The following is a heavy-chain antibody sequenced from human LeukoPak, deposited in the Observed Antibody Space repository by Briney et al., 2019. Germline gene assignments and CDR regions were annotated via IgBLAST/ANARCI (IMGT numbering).Heavy chain of an antibody. CDR1: GLTFTDYP. CDR2: IRTSAASAYNT. Sequence: GGSLRLPCAASGLTFTDYPMNWVRQAPGIGLEWVANIRTSAASAYNTNYGDSVQGRVIISRDAAKKTLYLHMNGLRDDDTAVYYCARDQRFAFDYWGQGILVTVSS. D-gene: IGHD3-16*01. CDR3: ARDQRFAFDY. J-gene: IGHJ4*02. V-gene: IGHV3-48*02.